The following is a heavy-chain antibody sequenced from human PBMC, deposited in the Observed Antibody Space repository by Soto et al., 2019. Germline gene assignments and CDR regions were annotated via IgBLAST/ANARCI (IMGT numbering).Heavy chain of an antibody. CDR1: GFTFSSYS. J-gene: IGHJ4*02. D-gene: IGHD4-17*01. V-gene: IGHV3-21*01. CDR3: ARDWYGDYAFDY. Sequence: GGSLRLSCAASGFTFSSYSMNWVRQAPGKGLEWVSSISSSSSYIYYADSVKGRFTRTRDHAKNYLYLQKNSLVAEDTAVYYCARDWYGDYAFDYWGQGTLVTVSS. CDR2: ISSSSSYI.